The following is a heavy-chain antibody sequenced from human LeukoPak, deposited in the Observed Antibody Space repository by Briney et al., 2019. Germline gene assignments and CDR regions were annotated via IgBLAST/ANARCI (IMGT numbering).Heavy chain of an antibody. CDR1: GGSISRSYW. V-gene: IGHV4-4*02. Sequence: PSETLSLTCAVSGGSISRSYWWSWVRQPPGKGVEWIGEIYHSGSTNYNPSLESRVTMSVDKSKNQFSLKLTSVTAADTAVYFCAKNRPRDFASYYFDHWGQGALVTVSS. J-gene: IGHJ4*02. CDR3: AKNRPRDFASYYFDH. D-gene: IGHD6-6*01. CDR2: IYHSGST.